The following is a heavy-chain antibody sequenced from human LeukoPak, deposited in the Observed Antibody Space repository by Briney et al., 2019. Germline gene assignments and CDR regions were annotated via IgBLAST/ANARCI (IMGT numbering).Heavy chain of an antibody. V-gene: IGHV1-2*02. J-gene: IGHJ4*02. CDR1: GNTFTSHY. D-gene: IGHD6-19*01. CDR3: ARDYGGIAVAETFDY. Sequence: ASVKVSCKASGNTFTSHYIHWVRQAPGQGLEWMGWINPNSGGTNYAQKFQGRVTMTRDTSISTAYMELSKLRSDDTAVYYCARDYGGIAVAETFDYWGQGTLVTVSS. CDR2: INPNSGGT.